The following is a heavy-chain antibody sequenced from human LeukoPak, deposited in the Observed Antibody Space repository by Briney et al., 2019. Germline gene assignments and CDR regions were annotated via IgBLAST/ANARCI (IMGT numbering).Heavy chain of an antibody. CDR3: ARDGRGSYRFDY. CDR2: ITSSGSTV. Sequence: PGGSLRLSCVASGFTFSDHYMSWIRQAPGKGLEWVSYITSSGSTVYYADSVKGRFTFSRDNAKNSLYLQMNSLRAEDTAVYYCARDGRGSYRFDYWGQGTLVTVSS. CDR1: GFTFSDHY. J-gene: IGHJ4*02. D-gene: IGHD3-16*02. V-gene: IGHV3-11*01.